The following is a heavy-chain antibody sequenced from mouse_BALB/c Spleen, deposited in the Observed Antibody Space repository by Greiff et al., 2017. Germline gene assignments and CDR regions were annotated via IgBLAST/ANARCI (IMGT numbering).Heavy chain of an antibody. J-gene: IGHJ2*01. CDR2: ISSGGSYT. CDR1: GFTFSSYA. CDR3: ARGGGYDGVYFDY. D-gene: IGHD2-2*01. V-gene: IGHV5-9-4*01. Sequence: EVKLVESGGGLVKPGGSLKLSCAASGFTFSSYAMSWVRQSPEKRLEWVAEISSGGSYTYYPDTVTGRFTISRDNAKNTLYLEMSSLRSEDTAMYYCARGGGYDGVYFDYWGQGTTLTVSS.